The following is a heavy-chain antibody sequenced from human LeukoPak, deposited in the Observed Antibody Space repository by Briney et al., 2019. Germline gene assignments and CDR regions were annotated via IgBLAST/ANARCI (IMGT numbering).Heavy chain of an antibody. D-gene: IGHD3-16*01. V-gene: IGHV7-4-1*02. CDR1: GYTFTSYT. CDR3: ASMGANGFDM. J-gene: IGHJ3*02. CDR2: INTNTGNP. Sequence: ASVKVSCKASGYTFTSYTMNWVRQAPGQGLEWMGWINTNTGNPTYAQGFTGRFVFSVDTSVSTAYLQISRLKTEDTAVYYCASMGANGFDMWGQGTTVTVSS.